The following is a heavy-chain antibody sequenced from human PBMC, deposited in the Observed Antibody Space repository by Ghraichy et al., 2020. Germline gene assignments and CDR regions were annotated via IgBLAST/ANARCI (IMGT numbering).Heavy chain of an antibody. V-gene: IGHV3-9*01. CDR2: IAWDSGTI. Sequence: LRLSCAVSGFIFEDYAIHWVRQFPGKGLEWVAGIAWDSGTIAYADSVKGRFTVSRDNAGNSVTLQMDSLRFEDTAIYYCAKAGRKYYFYYGMDVWGQGTTVTVSS. J-gene: IGHJ6*02. CDR1: GFIFEDYA. CDR3: AKAGRKYYFYYGMDV.